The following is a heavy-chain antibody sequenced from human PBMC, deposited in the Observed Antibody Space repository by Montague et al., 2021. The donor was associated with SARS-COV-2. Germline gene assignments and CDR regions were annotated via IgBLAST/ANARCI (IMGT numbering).Heavy chain of an antibody. V-gene: IGHV4-39*07. Sequence: SETLSLTCTVSGGSISSSSYYWGWIRQPPGKGLEWIGSIYYSGSTYYNPSLKSRVTISVDTSKNQFSLKLSSVTAADTAVYYCARALIMFTFGGVIAHWFDPWGQGTLVTVSS. CDR1: GGSISSSSYY. J-gene: IGHJ5*02. D-gene: IGHD3-16*02. CDR3: ARALIMFTFGGVIAHWFDP. CDR2: IYYSGST.